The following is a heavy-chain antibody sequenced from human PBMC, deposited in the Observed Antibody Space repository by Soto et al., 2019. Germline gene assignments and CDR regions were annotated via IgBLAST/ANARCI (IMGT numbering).Heavy chain of an antibody. J-gene: IGHJ4*02. Sequence: QVQLVQSGAEVKKPGASVKVSCKASGYTFTNYYIHWVRQAPGQGLEWMGIINPTSGSTNYAQKFQGRVTLTYATSTTTVYMELSGLRSEDTAVLYCARDLAAGDHWGQGTLFTVSS. V-gene: IGHV1-46*01. D-gene: IGHD6-13*01. CDR3: ARDLAAGDH. CDR2: INPTSGST. CDR1: GYTFTNYY.